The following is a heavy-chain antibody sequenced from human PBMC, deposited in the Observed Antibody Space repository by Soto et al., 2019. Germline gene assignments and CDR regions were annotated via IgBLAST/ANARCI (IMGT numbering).Heavy chain of an antibody. V-gene: IGHV4-4*09. CDR3: XXXXXXVNILDY. Sequence: QVLLQESGPGLVKSSETLSLTCTVSGGSVSPYYWSWIRQPPGKGLEWIGYIYSFGSTNYNASLESRVSMSXXXXXXXXXXXXXXXXXXXXXXXXXXXXXXXVNILDYWGQGTLVTVSS. CDR1: GGSVSPYY. CDR2: IYSFGST. D-gene: IGHD2-2*02. J-gene: IGHJ4*02.